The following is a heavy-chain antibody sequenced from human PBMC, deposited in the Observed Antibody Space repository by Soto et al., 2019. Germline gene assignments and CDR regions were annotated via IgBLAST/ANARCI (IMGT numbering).Heavy chain of an antibody. J-gene: IGHJ4*02. Sequence: PGGSLRLSCASSGFTFSDCYMNWIRQAPGKGLEGVSSISSSGSIIYYADSGRGRFTISRDSAKNSLYLQMNSLRAEDTAVYSCPRQTGDGYNYYYFDYWGQGTLVTVSS. CDR3: PRQTGDGYNYYYFDY. CDR2: ISSSGSII. D-gene: IGHD5-12*01. V-gene: IGHV3-11*01. CDR1: GFTFSDCY.